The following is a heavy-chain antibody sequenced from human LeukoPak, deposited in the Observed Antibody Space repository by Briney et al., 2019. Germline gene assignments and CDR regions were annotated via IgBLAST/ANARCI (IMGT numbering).Heavy chain of an antibody. J-gene: IGHJ3*02. CDR2: INSDGSST. CDR3: ARPYSSSWYDKGLFDI. D-gene: IGHD6-13*01. CDR1: GFTFSSYW. V-gene: IGHV3-74*01. Sequence: GGSLRLSCAASGFTFSSYWMHWVRQAPGKGLVWVSRINSDGSSTSYADSVKGRFTISRDNAKNSLYLQMTSLRAEDTAVYYCARPYSSSWYDKGLFDIRGQGTMVTISS.